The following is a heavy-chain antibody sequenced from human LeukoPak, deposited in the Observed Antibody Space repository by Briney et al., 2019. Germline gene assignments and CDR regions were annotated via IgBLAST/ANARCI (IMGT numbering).Heavy chain of an antibody. V-gene: IGHV4-39*01. CDR3: ATLTTVVTPDSF. Sequence: PSETLSLTCTVSGGSISSSSYYWGWIRQPPVKGLEWIGSIYYSGSTYYNPSLKSRVTISVDTSKNQFSLKLSSVTAADTAVYYCATLTTVVTPDSFWGQGTLVTVSS. J-gene: IGHJ4*02. D-gene: IGHD4-23*01. CDR2: IYYSGST. CDR1: GGSISSSSYY.